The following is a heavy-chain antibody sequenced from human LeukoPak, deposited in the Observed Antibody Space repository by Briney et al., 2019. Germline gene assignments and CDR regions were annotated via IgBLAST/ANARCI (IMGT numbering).Heavy chain of an antibody. J-gene: IGHJ4*02. CDR2: IYHSGST. Sequence: SETLSLTCAVSGGSISSGGYSWSWIRQPPGKGLEWIGYIYHSGSTYYNPSLKSRVTISVDRSKNQFSLKLSSVTAADTAVYYCARGVRAKGYCSSTSCYTHFDYWGQGTLVTVSS. CDR1: GGSISSGGYS. V-gene: IGHV4-30-2*01. CDR3: ARGVRAKGYCSSTSCYTHFDY. D-gene: IGHD2-2*02.